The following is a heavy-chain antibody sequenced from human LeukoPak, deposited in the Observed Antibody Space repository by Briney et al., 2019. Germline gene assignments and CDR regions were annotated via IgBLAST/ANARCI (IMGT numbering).Heavy chain of an antibody. Sequence: GALRLSCAASGFTVSSNYMSWVRQAPGKGLEWVSVIYSGGSTYYADSVKGGFTISRDNSKNTLYLQMNSLRAEDTAVYYCAREGGYSYGYRDAFDIWGQGTMVTVSS. CDR3: AREGGYSYGYRDAFDI. CDR1: GFTVSSNY. V-gene: IGHV3-66*01. CDR2: IYSGGST. D-gene: IGHD5-18*01. J-gene: IGHJ3*02.